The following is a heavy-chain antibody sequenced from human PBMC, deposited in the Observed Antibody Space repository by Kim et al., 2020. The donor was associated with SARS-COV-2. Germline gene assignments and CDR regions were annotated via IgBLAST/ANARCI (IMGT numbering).Heavy chain of an antibody. Sequence: SETLSLTCTVSGGSVSSGSYYWSWIRQPPGKGLEWIGYIYYSGSTNYNPSLKSRVTISVDTSKNQFSLKLSSVTAADTAVYYCARDLGSSPHYYYYGMDVWGQGTTVTVSS. J-gene: IGHJ6*02. CDR2: IYYSGST. V-gene: IGHV4-61*01. CDR1: GGSVSSGSYY. CDR3: ARDLGSSPHYYYYGMDV. D-gene: IGHD6-6*01.